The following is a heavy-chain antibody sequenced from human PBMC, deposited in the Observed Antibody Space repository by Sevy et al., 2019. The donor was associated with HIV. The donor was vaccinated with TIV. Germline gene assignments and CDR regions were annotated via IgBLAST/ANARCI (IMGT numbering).Heavy chain of an antibody. V-gene: IGHV4-30-4*01. CDR1: GGSISSGDYY. Sequence: SETLSLTCTVSGGSISSGDYYWSWIRQPPGKGLEWIGYIYYSGSTYYNPSLKSRVTISVDTSKNQFSLKLSSVTAADTAVYYCAGERKMATIVYCGQGTLVTVSS. J-gene: IGHJ4*02. CDR2: IYYSGST. CDR3: AGERKMATIVY. D-gene: IGHD5-12*01.